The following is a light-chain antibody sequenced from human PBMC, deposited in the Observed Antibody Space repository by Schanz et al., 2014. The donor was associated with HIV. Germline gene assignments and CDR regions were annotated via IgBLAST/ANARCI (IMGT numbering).Light chain of an antibody. J-gene: IGKJ1*01. CDR3: QQYESSYVT. CDR1: QGIGNE. CDR2: AAS. Sequence: DIQMTQSPSSLSASVGDTVAITCRASQGIGNELGWYQQKPGKAPKRLIYAASFLQSEVPSRFIGSGSGTEFTLTITNLQPEDFATYYCQQYESSYVTFGQGTKVDIK. V-gene: IGKV1-17*02.